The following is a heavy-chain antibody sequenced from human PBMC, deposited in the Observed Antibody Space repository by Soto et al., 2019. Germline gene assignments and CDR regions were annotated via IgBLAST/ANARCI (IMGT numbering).Heavy chain of an antibody. J-gene: IGHJ4*02. CDR1: GFTFSNAW. Sequence: GGSRRLSCAASGFTFSNAWMSWVRQAPGKGLEWVGRIKSKTDGGTTDYAAPVKGRFTISRDDSKNTLYLQMNSLKTEDTAVYYCTTAARGYCSSTSCHDYWGQGTLVTVSS. CDR3: TTAARGYCSSTSCHDY. CDR2: IKSKTDGGTT. D-gene: IGHD2-2*01. V-gene: IGHV3-15*01.